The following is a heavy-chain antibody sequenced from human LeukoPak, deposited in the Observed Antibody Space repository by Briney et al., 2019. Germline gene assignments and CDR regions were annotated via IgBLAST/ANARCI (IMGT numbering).Heavy chain of an antibody. J-gene: IGHJ5*02. CDR1: GYTFTSYG. CDR2: IIPIFGTA. D-gene: IGHD2-15*01. CDR3: AREWTGVAATSWFDP. Sequence: SVKVSCNASGYTFTSYGISWVRQAPGQGLEWMGGIIPIFGTANYAQKFQGRVTITADKSTSTAYMELSSLRSEDTAVYYCAREWTGVAATSWFDPWGQGTLVTVSS. V-gene: IGHV1-69*06.